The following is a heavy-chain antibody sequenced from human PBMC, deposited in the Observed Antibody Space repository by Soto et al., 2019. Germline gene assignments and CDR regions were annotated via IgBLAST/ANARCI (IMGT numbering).Heavy chain of an antibody. CDR1: GYTFTSYA. D-gene: IGHD6-13*01. J-gene: IGHJ5*02. CDR2: INAGNGNT. CDR3: ARVGGQQLGNWFDP. V-gene: IGHV1-3*01. Sequence: ASVKVSCKASGYTFTSYAMHWVRQAPGQRLEWMGWINAGNGNTKYSQKFQGGVTITRDTSASTAYMELSSLRSEDTAVYYCARVGGQQLGNWFDPWGQGTLVTVSS.